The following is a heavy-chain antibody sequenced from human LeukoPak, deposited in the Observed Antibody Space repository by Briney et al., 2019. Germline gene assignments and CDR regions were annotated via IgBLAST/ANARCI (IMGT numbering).Heavy chain of an antibody. V-gene: IGHV1-2*02. J-gene: IGHJ4*02. CDR1: GYTFTGYY. CDR3: AMDGDYGQGDY. CDR2: INPNSGDT. Sequence: ASVKVSCKASGYTFTGYYLHWVRQAPGHGLEWMGWINPNSGDTNYAQNFQGRVTLTRDTSISTAYMELYRLRSDDTAVYYCAMDGDYGQGDYWGQGTLVTVSS. D-gene: IGHD4-17*01.